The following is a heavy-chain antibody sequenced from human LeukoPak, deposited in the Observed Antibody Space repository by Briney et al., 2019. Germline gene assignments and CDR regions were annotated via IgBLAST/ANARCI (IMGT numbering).Heavy chain of an antibody. Sequence: GRSLRLSCAASGFTFSSYAMSWVRQAPGKGLEWVSAISGSGGSTYYADSVKGRFTISRDNSKNTLYLQMNSLRAEDTAVYYCAKDPSECSGWCELLFDYWGQGTLVTVSS. V-gene: IGHV3-23*01. J-gene: IGHJ4*02. CDR1: GFTFSSYA. D-gene: IGHD6-19*01. CDR2: ISGSGGST. CDR3: AKDPSECSGWCELLFDY.